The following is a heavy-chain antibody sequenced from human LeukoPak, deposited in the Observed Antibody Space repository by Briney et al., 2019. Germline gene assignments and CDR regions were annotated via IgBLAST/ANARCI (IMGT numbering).Heavy chain of an antibody. Sequence: SETLSLTCTVSGGSISSYYWSWIRQPPGKGLEWIAYIYYGGSTNYNPSLKSRVTISVDTSKNQFSLKLSSVTAADTAVYYCARRYGSGSSGTFDYWGQGTLVTVSS. CDR1: GGSISSYY. D-gene: IGHD3-10*01. J-gene: IGHJ4*02. CDR3: ARRYGSGSSGTFDY. V-gene: IGHV4-59*01. CDR2: IYYGGST.